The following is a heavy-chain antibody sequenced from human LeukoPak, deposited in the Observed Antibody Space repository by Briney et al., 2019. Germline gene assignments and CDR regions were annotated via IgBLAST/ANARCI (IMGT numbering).Heavy chain of an antibody. Sequence: PGGSLRLSCAASGFTFGSYEINWVRQAPGKGLEWVSYISGSGSTTYYADSVKGRFTISRDNAKNSLYLHMNSLRADDTAVYYCARGLGGNSYGFVPDAFDIWGQGTMVTVSS. D-gene: IGHD5-18*01. V-gene: IGHV3-48*03. CDR1: GFTFGSYE. J-gene: IGHJ3*02. CDR3: ARGLGGNSYGFVPDAFDI. CDR2: ISGSGSTT.